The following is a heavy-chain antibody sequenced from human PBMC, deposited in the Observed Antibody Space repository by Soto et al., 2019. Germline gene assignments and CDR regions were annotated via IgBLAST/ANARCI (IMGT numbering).Heavy chain of an antibody. CDR3: ARDPSTIHRVGYYYYGMDV. Sequence: GASVKVSCKASGYTFTSYGISWVRQAPGQGLEWMGWISAYNGNTNYAQKLQGRVTMTTDTSTSTAYMELRSLRSDDTAVYYCARDPSTIHRVGYYYYGMDVWGQGTTVTVSS. D-gene: IGHD3-3*01. CDR1: GYTFTSYG. V-gene: IGHV1-18*04. CDR2: ISAYNGNT. J-gene: IGHJ6*02.